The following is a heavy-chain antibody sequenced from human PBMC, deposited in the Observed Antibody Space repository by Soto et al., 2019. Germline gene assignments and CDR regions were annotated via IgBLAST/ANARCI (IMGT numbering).Heavy chain of an antibody. CDR2: IYLSGTT. Sequence: QVQLQESGPGLVKTSGTLSLTCAVSGGSITTTNWWSWVRQPPGQGLEWIGEIYLSGTTNYNPSLKSRVTISIDKSTNQFSLRLSSVTAADTAVYYCARVTTMVRGVPFDYWGQGTLVTVSS. D-gene: IGHD3-10*01. V-gene: IGHV4-4*02. CDR1: GGSITTTNW. J-gene: IGHJ4*02. CDR3: ARVTTMVRGVPFDY.